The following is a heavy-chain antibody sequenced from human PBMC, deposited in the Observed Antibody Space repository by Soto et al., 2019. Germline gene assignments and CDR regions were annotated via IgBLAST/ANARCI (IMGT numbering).Heavy chain of an antibody. J-gene: IGHJ4*02. CDR3: AGDLHYYGSGSYYDYFDY. CDR1: GGSISSYY. D-gene: IGHD3-10*01. CDR2: IYYSGST. V-gene: IGHV4-59*01. Sequence: PSETLSLTCTVSGGSISSYYWSWIRQPPGKGLEWIGYIYYSGSTNYNPSLKSRVTISVDTSKNQFSLKLSSVTAADTAVYYCAGDLHYYGSGSYYDYFDYWGQGTLVTVSS.